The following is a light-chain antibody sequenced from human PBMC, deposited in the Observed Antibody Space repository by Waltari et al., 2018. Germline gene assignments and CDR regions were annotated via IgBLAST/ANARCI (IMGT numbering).Light chain of an antibody. CDR2: GAS. CDR1: QSVSSNY. Sequence: EIELTQSPGPLSLSPGERATLSCRASQSVSSNYLAWYQQKPGQAPRPLIYGASSRATGIPDRFSGSGSGTDFTLAISRLEPEDFAVYYCQQRSNWPYTFGQGTKLDFK. V-gene: IGKV3D-20*02. CDR3: QQRSNWPYT. J-gene: IGKJ2*01.